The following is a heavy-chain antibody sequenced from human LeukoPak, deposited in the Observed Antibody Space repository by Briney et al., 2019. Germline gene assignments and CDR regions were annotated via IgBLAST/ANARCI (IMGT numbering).Heavy chain of an antibody. D-gene: IGHD6-19*01. J-gene: IGHJ5*02. CDR3: ARHGYSSGSLAWFDP. CDR2: IYYSGST. V-gene: IGHV4-61*08. Sequence: SETLSLTCTVSGGSISSGVYYWSWIRHHPGKGLEWIGDIYYSGSTNYNPSLKSRVTISVDTSKNQFSLKLSSVTAADTAVYYCARHGYSSGSLAWFDPWGQGTQVTVSS. CDR1: GGSISSGVYY.